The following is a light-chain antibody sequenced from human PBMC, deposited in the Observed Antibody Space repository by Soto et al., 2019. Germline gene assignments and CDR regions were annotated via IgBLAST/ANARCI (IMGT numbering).Light chain of an antibody. Sequence: QSVLTQPPSASESPGQSVTISCTGTSSDIGGYNYVSWYQHHPGKAPRLLIYEVFKRPSGVPNRFSGSKSGNRASLTVSGLQADDEADYYCTSYAGYNNFVFGTGTKLTVL. CDR3: TSYAGYNNFV. V-gene: IGLV2-8*01. CDR2: EVF. CDR1: SSDIGGYNY. J-gene: IGLJ1*01.